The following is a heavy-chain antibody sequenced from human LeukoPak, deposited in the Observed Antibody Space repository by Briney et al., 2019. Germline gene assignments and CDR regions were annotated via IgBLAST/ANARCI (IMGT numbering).Heavy chain of an antibody. CDR2: ISWNSGSI. Sequence: GRSLRLSCAASGFTFDDYAMHWVRQAPGKGLEWVSGISWNSGSIVYADSVKGRFTISRDNAKNSLYLQMNSLRAEDMALYYCAKGSANCGGDCYSGDAFDIWGQGTMVTVSS. D-gene: IGHD2-21*02. CDR3: AKGSANCGGDCYSGDAFDI. CDR1: GFTFDDYA. V-gene: IGHV3-9*03. J-gene: IGHJ3*02.